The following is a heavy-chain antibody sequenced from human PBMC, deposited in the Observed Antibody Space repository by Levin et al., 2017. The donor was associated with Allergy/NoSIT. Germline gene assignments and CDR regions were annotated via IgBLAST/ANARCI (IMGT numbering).Heavy chain of an antibody. J-gene: IGHJ4*02. Sequence: PSETLSLTCTVSGGSISSSSYSWAWVRQPPGKGLEWIGSISYSGPTYDNPSLKSRVTVSVDKSKNQLSLKLTSVTAADTAVYYCARHSRSGVEGDFDYWGQGTLVTVSS. D-gene: IGHD3-10*01. V-gene: IGHV4-39*01. CDR3: ARHSRSGVEGDFDY. CDR1: GGSISSSSYS. CDR2: ISYSGPT.